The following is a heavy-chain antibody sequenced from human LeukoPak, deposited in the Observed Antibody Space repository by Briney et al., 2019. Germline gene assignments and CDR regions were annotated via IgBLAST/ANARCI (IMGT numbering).Heavy chain of an antibody. D-gene: IGHD3-22*01. CDR1: GYSFTSCW. CDR2: IYPGDSDT. V-gene: IGHV5-51*01. Sequence: GESLKISCKGSGYSFTSCWIGWVRQMPGKGLECMGIIYPGDSDTRYSPSFQGHVTMSADKSISTAYLQWSSLKASDSAMYYCARLQSESTGYYPDSWGQGTLVTVSS. CDR3: ARLQSESTGYYPDS. J-gene: IGHJ4*02.